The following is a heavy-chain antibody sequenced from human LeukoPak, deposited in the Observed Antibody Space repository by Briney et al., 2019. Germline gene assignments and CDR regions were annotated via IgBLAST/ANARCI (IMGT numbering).Heavy chain of an antibody. CDR1: GGSFSGYY. CDR2: ISHSGST. Sequence: SETLSLTCAVYGGSFSGYYWSWIRQPPGKGLEWIGEISHSGSTNYNPSLKSRVTISVDTSKNQFSLKLSSVTAADTAVYYCARVRIQPHLQLWLPVPRHIDYWGQGTLVTVSS. CDR3: ARVRIQPHLQLWLPVPRHIDY. D-gene: IGHD5-18*01. V-gene: IGHV4-34*01. J-gene: IGHJ4*02.